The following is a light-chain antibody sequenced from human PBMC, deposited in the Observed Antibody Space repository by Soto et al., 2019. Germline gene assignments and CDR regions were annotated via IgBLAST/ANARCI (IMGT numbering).Light chain of an antibody. Sequence: IVMTHTPLSLPVTAGQPASMSSTSSQSLLQSDGNTYLDWFLQKPGQPPQLLIYAASNRFSGVPDRFSGSGSGTEFTLKISRVEAEDVGVYYCMQSIELPRTFGQGTKVDIK. V-gene: IGKV2D-29*01. CDR3: MQSIELPRT. J-gene: IGKJ1*01. CDR2: AAS. CDR1: QSLLQSDGNTY.